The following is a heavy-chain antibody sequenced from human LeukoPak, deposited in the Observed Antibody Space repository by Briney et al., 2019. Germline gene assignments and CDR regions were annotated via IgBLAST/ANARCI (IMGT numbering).Heavy chain of an antibody. CDR3: ARAGTSGDRSFDY. J-gene: IGHJ4*02. D-gene: IGHD2-21*02. CDR2: IYPGDSDT. V-gene: IGHV5-51*01. CDR1: GYSFTNYW. Sequence: GESLKISCKGPGYSFTNYWIGWVRQMPGKGLEWMGIIYPGDSDTRYNPSFQGQVTISADKSITTAYLQWSSLKASDTAMYYCARAGTSGDRSFDYWGQGTLVTVSS.